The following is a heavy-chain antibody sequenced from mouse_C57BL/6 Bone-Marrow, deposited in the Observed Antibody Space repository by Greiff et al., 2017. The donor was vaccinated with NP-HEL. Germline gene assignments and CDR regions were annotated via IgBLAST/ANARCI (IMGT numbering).Heavy chain of an antibody. CDR3: ARLLFITTVVGKAWFAY. Sequence: EVQRVESGGDLVKPGGSLKLSCAASGFTFSSYGMSWVRQTPDKRLEWVATISSGGSYTYYPDSVKGRFTISRDNAKNTLYLQMSSLKSEDTAMYYCARLLFITTVVGKAWFAYWGQGTLVTVSA. CDR1: GFTFSSYG. V-gene: IGHV5-6*01. D-gene: IGHD1-1*01. J-gene: IGHJ3*01. CDR2: ISSGGSYT.